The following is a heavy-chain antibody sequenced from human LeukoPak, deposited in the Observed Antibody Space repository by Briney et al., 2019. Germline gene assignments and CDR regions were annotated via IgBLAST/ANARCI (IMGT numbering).Heavy chain of an antibody. CDR3: ARDPLRYYDSSGSWGY. D-gene: IGHD3-22*01. J-gene: IGHJ4*02. CDR2: IYSGGST. Sequence: PGGPLRLSCAASGFTVSSNYMSWVRQAPGKGLEWVSVIYSGGSTYYADSVKGRFTISRDNSKNTLYLQMNSLRAEDTAVYYCARDPLRYYDSSGSWGYWGQGTLVTVSS. V-gene: IGHV3-53*01. CDR1: GFTVSSNY.